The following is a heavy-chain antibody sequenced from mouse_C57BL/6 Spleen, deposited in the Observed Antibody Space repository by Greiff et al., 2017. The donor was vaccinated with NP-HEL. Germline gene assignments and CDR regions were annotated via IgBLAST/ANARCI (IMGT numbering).Heavy chain of an antibody. CDR2: IYPGGGYT. D-gene: IGHD2-2*01. Sequence: QVQLQQSGAELVRPGTSVKMSCKASGYTFTNYWIGWAKQRPGHGLEWIGDIYPGGGYTNYNEKFKGKATLTADKSSSTAYMQFSSLTSEDSAIYYCARSPGLRPHAMDYWGQGTSVTVSS. J-gene: IGHJ4*01. CDR3: ARSPGLRPHAMDY. CDR1: GYTFTNYW. V-gene: IGHV1-63*01.